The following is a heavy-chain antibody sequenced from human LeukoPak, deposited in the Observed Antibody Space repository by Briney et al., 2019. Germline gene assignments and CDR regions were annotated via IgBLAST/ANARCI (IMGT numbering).Heavy chain of an antibody. J-gene: IGHJ4*02. Sequence: PGGSLRLSCAASGFTLSSYRMNWVRQAPGEGLEWVSSISSSSSYIYYADLVKGRFTISRDNSKNTLYLQMNSLRGEDTAVYYCAQGSHYYGSGSHRRGHYFDYWGQGTLVTVSS. V-gene: IGHV3-21*01. CDR3: AQGSHYYGSGSHRRGHYFDY. CDR1: GFTLSSYR. CDR2: ISSSSSYI. D-gene: IGHD3-10*01.